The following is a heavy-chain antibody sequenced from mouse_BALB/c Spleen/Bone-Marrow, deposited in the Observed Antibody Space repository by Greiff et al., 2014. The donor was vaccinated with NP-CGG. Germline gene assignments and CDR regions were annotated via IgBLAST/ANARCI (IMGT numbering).Heavy chain of an antibody. Sequence: VQLQQSGPELVKPGASVKMSCKASGYTFTSYVMHWVKQKPGQGLEWIGYFNPYNDXXXXXXXXXGXXXXXXDKSSSTAYMELSSLTSEDSAVYYCARNYGSSYWYFDVWGAGTTVTVSS. CDR1: GYTFTSYV. CDR3: ARNYGSSYWYFDV. D-gene: IGHD1-1*01. J-gene: IGHJ1*01. V-gene: IGHV1-14*01. CDR2: FNPYNDXX.